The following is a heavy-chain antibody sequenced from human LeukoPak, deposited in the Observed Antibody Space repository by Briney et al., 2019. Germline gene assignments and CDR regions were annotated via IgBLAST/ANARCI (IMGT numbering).Heavy chain of an antibody. CDR1: GYTFTSYD. J-gene: IGHJ6*02. Sequence: GASVKVSCKASGYTFTSYDINWVRQATGQGLEWMGWMNPNNGNTGYAQKFQGRVTMTRNTSISTAYMELSSLRSEDTAVYYCARGDTWIQSYRYHALDVWGRGTTVAVSS. V-gene: IGHV1-8*01. D-gene: IGHD5-18*01. CDR2: MNPNNGNT. CDR3: ARGDTWIQSYRYHALDV.